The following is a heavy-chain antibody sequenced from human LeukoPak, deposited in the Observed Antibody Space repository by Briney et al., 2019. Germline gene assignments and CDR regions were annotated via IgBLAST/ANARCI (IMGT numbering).Heavy chain of an antibody. V-gene: IGHV1-69*06. D-gene: IGHD6-13*01. J-gene: IGHJ4*02. CDR1: GGTFSTYT. CDR3: ARVSSSWDFDY. CDR2: IIPIFGTT. Sequence: GASVKVSCKASGGTFSTYTINWGRQAPGQGLEWRGGIIPIFGTTNYAQKFQGRVTITADKSTSTAYMELSSLRSEDTAVYYCARVSSSWDFDYWGQGTLVTVSS.